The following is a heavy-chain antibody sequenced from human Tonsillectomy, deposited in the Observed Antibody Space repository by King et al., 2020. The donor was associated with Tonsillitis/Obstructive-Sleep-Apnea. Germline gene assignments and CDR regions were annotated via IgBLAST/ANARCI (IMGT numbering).Heavy chain of an antibody. CDR2: IYYSGSN. V-gene: IGHV4-59*08. CDR1: GGSISSYY. J-gene: IGHJ3*02. D-gene: IGHD3-9*01. CDR3: ARAYYDILTGYLDDAFDI. Sequence: LQLQESGPGLVKPSETLSLTCTVSGGSISSYYWSWIRQPPGKGLEWIGYIYYSGSNNYNPSLKSRVTISVDTSKNQFSLKLSSVTAADTAVYYCARAYYDILTGYLDDAFDIWGQGTMVTVSS.